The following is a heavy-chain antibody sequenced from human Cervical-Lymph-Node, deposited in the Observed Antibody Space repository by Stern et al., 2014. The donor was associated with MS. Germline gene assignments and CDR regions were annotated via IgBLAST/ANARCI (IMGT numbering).Heavy chain of an antibody. D-gene: IGHD1-1*01. J-gene: IGHJ4*02. V-gene: IGHV3-23*01. CDR1: GFTFNNYA. Sequence: EVQLLESGGGLVQPGGSLRLSCAASGFTFNNYAMNWVRQAPGKGLEWVSGITGAGDSTYYADSVKGRFAISRDNSNNTLFLHMNRLSAEDTAVYYCAKEHLIGTTVALHYWGQGTLVTVSS. CDR3: AKEHLIGTTVALHY. CDR2: ITGAGDST.